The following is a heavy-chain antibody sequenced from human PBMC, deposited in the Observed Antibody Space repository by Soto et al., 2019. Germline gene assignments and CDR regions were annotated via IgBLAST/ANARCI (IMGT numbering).Heavy chain of an antibody. V-gene: IGHV4-59*01. Sequence: SETLSLTCTVSGGSISSYYWSWIRQPPGKGLEWIGYIYYSGSTNYNPSLKSRVTISVDTSKNQFSLKLSSVTAADTAVYYCARGHSGHDAFDIWGQGTMVTVSS. CDR2: IYYSGST. J-gene: IGHJ3*02. D-gene: IGHD3-10*01. CDR3: ARGHSGHDAFDI. CDR1: GGSISSYY.